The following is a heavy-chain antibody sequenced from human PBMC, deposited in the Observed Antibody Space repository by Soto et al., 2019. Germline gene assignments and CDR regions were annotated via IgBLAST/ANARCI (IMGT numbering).Heavy chain of an antibody. Sequence: SLRLSCAVSGFNFSSYEMNWVRQAPGKGLEWISYISSGGKRIYYTDSVKGRFTISRDNPKNSLYLQMNSLRAEDTAVYYCARGVYDSNGYSYPWGQGTLVTVSS. CDR1: GFNFSSYE. CDR3: ARGVYDSNGYSYP. J-gene: IGHJ5*02. V-gene: IGHV3-48*03. D-gene: IGHD3-22*01. CDR2: ISSGGKRI.